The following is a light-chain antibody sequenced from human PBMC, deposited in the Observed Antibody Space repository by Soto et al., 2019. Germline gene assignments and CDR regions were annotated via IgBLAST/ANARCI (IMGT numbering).Light chain of an antibody. Sequence: DIQMTQSPSTLSASVGDRVTITCSASQSIRNWLAWYQQKPGKAPKLLIYKASTLESGVPSRFSGSGSGTEFTLTISSLQPDDVATYYCQQYGTCSVTFGPGTKVDVK. CDR3: QQYGTCSVT. V-gene: IGKV1-5*03. CDR1: QSIRNW. CDR2: KAS. J-gene: IGKJ3*01.